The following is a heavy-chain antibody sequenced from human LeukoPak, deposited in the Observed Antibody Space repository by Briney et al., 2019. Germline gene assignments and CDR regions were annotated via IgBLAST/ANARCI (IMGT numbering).Heavy chain of an antibody. Sequence: GESLKISCKGSGYSFTSYWIGWVRQMPGKGLEWMGIIYPGDSDTRYSPSFQGQVTISADKSISTAYLQWSSLKASDTAMYYCARARGYCSSTSCVYYYYMDVWGKGTMVTISS. CDR1: GYSFTSYW. CDR2: IYPGDSDT. V-gene: IGHV5-51*01. J-gene: IGHJ6*03. D-gene: IGHD2-2*01. CDR3: ARARGYCSSTSCVYYYYMDV.